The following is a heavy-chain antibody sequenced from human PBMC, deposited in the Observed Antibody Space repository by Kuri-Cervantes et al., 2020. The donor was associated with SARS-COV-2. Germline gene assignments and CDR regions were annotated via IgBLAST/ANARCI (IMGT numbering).Heavy chain of an antibody. V-gene: IGHV3-33*01. CDR1: GFTFSSYG. CDR3: ARHRYSYGTPDWFDP. D-gene: IGHD5-18*01. CDR2: IWYDGSNN. J-gene: IGHJ5*02. Sequence: GESLKISCAASGFTFSSYGMHWVRQAPGKELEWVAVIWYDGSNNYYADSVKGRFTISRDNSKYTLYLQMNSLRAEDTAVYYCARHRYSYGTPDWFDPWGQGTLVTVSS.